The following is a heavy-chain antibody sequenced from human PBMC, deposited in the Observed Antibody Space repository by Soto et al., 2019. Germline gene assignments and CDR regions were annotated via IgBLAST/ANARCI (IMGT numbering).Heavy chain of an antibody. CDR3: AAEGGHCSGGSCEEYHYYGMDV. D-gene: IGHD2-15*01. V-gene: IGHV1-58*01. CDR1: GFTFTSSA. CDR2: IVVGSGNT. Sequence: GASVKVSCKASGFTFTSSAVQWVRQARGQRLEWIGWIVVGSGNTNYAQKFQERVTITRDMSTSTAYMELSSLRSEDTAVYYCAAEGGHCSGGSCEEYHYYGMDVWGQGTTVTVSS. J-gene: IGHJ6*02.